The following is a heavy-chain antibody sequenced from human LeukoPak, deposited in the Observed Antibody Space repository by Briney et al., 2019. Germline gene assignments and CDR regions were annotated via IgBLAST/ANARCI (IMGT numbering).Heavy chain of an antibody. CDR3: ARGPRITMVRGADPFDY. D-gene: IGHD3-10*01. CDR2: IYYNGNT. CDR1: GGSFSSGTHY. Sequence: SETLSLTCTVSGGSFSSGTHYWSWIQQPPGKGLEWIGYIYYNGNTNYNPSLKSRVTISVDTSKNQFSLKLSSVTAADTAVYYCARGPRITMVRGADPFDYWGQGTLVTVSS. J-gene: IGHJ4*02. V-gene: IGHV4-61*01.